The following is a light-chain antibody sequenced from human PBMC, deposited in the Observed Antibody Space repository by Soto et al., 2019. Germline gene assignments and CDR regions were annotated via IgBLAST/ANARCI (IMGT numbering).Light chain of an antibody. Sequence: AIQMTQSPTSLSASVGDRAIITCRASHNISKDLGWYQQKPGKAPKFLIYSATSTQSGVPSTFSGSGFGTDFTLTISSLQPEDFATYYCLQDHDYPRTFGQGTKVEF. CDR2: SAT. CDR3: LQDHDYPRT. CDR1: HNISKD. V-gene: IGKV1-6*01. J-gene: IGKJ1*01.